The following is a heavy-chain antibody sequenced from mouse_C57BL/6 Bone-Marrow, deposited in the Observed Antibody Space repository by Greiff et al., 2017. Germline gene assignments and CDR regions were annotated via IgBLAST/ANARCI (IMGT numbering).Heavy chain of an antibody. CDR2: IDPETGGT. CDR3: TALRQAFAY. V-gene: IGHV1-15*01. Sequence: QVQLQQSGAELVRPGASVTLSCKASGYTFTDYEMHWVKQTPVHGLEWIGAIDPETGGTAYNQKFKGKAILTAAKSSSTAYMELRSLTSEDSAVYYCTALRQAFAYWGQGTLVTVSA. CDR1: GYTFTDYE. J-gene: IGHJ3*01. D-gene: IGHD2-4*01.